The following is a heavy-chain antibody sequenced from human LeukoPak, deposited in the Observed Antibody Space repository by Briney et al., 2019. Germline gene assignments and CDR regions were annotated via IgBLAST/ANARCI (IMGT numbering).Heavy chain of an antibody. V-gene: IGHV2-5*01. CDR2: IYWNDDK. Sequence: KESGPTLVKPTQTLTLTCTFSGFSLSTSGVGVGWIRQPPGKALEWLALIYWNDDKRYSPSLKSRLTITKDTSKNQVVLTMTNMDPVDTATYYCAHSTYYDFWSGYSNTDYWGQGTLVTVSS. J-gene: IGHJ4*02. CDR1: GFSLSTSGVG. CDR3: AHSTYYDFWSGYSNTDY. D-gene: IGHD3-3*01.